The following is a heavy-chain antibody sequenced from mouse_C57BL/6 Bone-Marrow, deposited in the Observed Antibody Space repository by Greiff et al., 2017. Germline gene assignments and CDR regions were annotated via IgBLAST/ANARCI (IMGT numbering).Heavy chain of an antibody. CDR1: GYTFTSYG. CDR2: IYPRSGNT. CDR3: ARTVTTND. Sequence: VQLQQSGAELARPGASVKLSCKASGYTFTSYGISWVKQRTGQGLEWIGEIYPRSGNTYYTEKFKGQATLTADKSSSTAYMELRSLTSEDSAVYFCARTVTTNDWGQGTTLTVSS. D-gene: IGHD2-2*01. J-gene: IGHJ2*01. V-gene: IGHV1-81*01.